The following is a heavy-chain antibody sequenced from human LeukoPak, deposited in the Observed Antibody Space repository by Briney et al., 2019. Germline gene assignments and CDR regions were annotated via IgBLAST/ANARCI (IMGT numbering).Heavy chain of an antibody. CDR3: ARPSSGWLDFDY. J-gene: IGHJ4*02. V-gene: IGHV4-34*01. CDR1: GGSFSGYY. Sequence: SETLSLTCAVYGGSFSGYYWSWIRQPLGKGLEWIGEINHSGSTNYNPSLKSRVTISVDTSKNQFSLKLSSVTAADTAVYYCARPSSGWLDFDYWGQGTLVTVSS. CDR2: INHSGST. D-gene: IGHD6-19*01.